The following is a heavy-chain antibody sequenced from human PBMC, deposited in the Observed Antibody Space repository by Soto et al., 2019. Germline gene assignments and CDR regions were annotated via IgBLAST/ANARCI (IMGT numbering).Heavy chain of an antibody. CDR1: VFTVSSYY. CDR3: ARAFGGSYDY. V-gene: IGHV3-53*01. D-gene: IGHD1-26*01. Sequence: VVSMRLSCSASVFTVSSYYMNWVRLVPEKGLEWVSVIYSSGPTFYADSVRGRFTISRDNSKNTLYLQMNSLRVEDTAVYYCARAFGGSYDYWGQGTLVNVSS. J-gene: IGHJ4*02. CDR2: IYSSGPT.